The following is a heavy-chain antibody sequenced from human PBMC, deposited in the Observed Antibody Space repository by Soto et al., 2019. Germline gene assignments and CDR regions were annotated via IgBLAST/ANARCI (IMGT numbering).Heavy chain of an antibody. D-gene: IGHD5-12*01. CDR1: GGSISSGGYS. CDR2: IYHSGST. CDR3: ARGRRRWLQGVDY. Sequence: SETLSLTCAVSGGSISSGGYSWSWIRQPPGKGLEWIGYIYHSGSTYYNPSLKSRVTISVDRSKNQFSLKLSSVTAADTAVYYCARGRRRWLQGVDYWGKGTLVTVSS. J-gene: IGHJ4*02. V-gene: IGHV4-30-2*01.